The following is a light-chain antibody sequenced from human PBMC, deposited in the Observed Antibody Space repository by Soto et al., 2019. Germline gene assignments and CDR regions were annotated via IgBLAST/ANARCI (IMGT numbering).Light chain of an antibody. CDR1: SSDVGGYNY. V-gene: IGLV2-14*01. J-gene: IGLJ1*01. Sequence: SALTQPASVSGSPGQSITISCTGTSSDVGGYNYVSWYQQHPGKAPKLMIYDVSNRPSGVSNRFSGSKSGNTASLTISGLQAEDEADYYCSSYTSSSSYYVFGTGTEVTVL. CDR2: DVS. CDR3: SSYTSSSSYYV.